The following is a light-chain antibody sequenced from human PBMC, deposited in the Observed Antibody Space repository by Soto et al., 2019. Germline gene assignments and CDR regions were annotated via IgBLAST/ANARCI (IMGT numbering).Light chain of an antibody. J-gene: IGKJ5*01. CDR2: DAS. Sequence: EIVLTQSPATLSLSPGERATLSCRASQSVSSYLAWYQQQPGQAPRLLLYDASTRATGVPARFCGRGSGTDFTLTISSLEPEDFAVYYWQQRSNRPPTFGQGTRLEIK. CDR1: QSVSSY. CDR3: QQRSNRPPT. V-gene: IGKV3-11*01.